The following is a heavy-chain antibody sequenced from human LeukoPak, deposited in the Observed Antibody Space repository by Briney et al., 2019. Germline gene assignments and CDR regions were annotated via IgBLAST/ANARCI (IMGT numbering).Heavy chain of an antibody. V-gene: IGHV3-23*01. Sequence: GGSLRLSCAASGFTFSSHAMSWVRQTPGKGLEWVSTLSGSGGNTYYADSVKGRFTISRDNSKSTLYLQMNSLRAEETAVYYCAKAVAATGHYYFGMDVWGQGTTVTVSS. J-gene: IGHJ6*02. CDR2: LSGSGGNT. CDR1: GFTFSSHA. D-gene: IGHD6-19*01. CDR3: AKAVAATGHYYFGMDV.